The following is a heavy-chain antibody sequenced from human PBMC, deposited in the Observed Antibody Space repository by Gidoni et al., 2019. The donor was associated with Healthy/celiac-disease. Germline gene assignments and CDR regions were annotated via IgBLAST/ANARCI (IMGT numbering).Heavy chain of an antibody. J-gene: IGHJ4*02. Sequence: QVQLVQSGAEVKKPGSSVKVSCKASGGTFSSYTISWVRQAPGQGLEWMGRIIPILGIANYAQKFQGRVTITADKSTSTAYMELSSLRSEDTAVYYCARLAFVEMATSGRVLGFDYWGQGTLVTVSS. D-gene: IGHD2-15*01. CDR1: GGTFSSYT. CDR2: IIPILGIA. V-gene: IGHV1-69*02. CDR3: ARLAFVEMATSGRVLGFDY.